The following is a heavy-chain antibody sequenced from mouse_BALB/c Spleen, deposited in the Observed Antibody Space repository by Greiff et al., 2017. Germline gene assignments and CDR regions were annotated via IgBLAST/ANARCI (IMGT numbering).Heavy chain of an antibody. J-gene: IGHJ3*01. Sequence: QVHVKQPGAELVRPGASVKLSCKASGYTFTSYWINWVKQRPGQGLEWIGNIYPSDSYTNYNQKFKDKATLTVDKSSSTAYMQLSSPTSEDSAVYYCTRSDDGSPFAYWGQGTLVTVSA. V-gene: IGHV1-69*02. CDR1: GYTFTSYW. CDR2: IYPSDSYT. CDR3: TRSDDGSPFAY. D-gene: IGHD2-3*01.